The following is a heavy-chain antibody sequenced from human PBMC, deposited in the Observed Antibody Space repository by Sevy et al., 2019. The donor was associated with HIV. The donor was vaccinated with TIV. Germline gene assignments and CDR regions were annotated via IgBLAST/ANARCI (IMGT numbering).Heavy chain of an antibody. CDR2: ISGSGGNT. CDR3: AKDHDDYGDYGYFDH. CDR1: GFSFSSYA. J-gene: IGHJ2*01. Sequence: GGSLRLSCAASGFSFSSYAMSWVRQAPGKGLEWVSTISGSGGNTYDADSVKGRFTISRDNSKNTLYLQMNSLRAEDTAVYYCAKDHDDYGDYGYFDHWGRCTLVTVSS. V-gene: IGHV3-23*01. D-gene: IGHD4-17*01.